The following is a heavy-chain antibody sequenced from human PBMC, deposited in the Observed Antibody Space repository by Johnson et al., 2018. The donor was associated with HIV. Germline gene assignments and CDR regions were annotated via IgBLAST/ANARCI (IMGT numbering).Heavy chain of an antibody. CDR1: RFTFSSYG. CDR2: IRNDGSNK. CDR3: AKEAGSRRYFDWLLSVHDAFDI. Sequence: VQLVESGGGVVQPGGSLRLSCEASRFTFSSYGMHWVRQAPGKGLEWVAFIRNDGSNKYYADSVKGRFTISRDNSKNTLYLQMNSLRAEDRAGYYCAKEAGSRRYFDWLLSVHDAFDIWGQGTMVTVSS. V-gene: IGHV3-30*02. D-gene: IGHD3-9*01. J-gene: IGHJ3*02.